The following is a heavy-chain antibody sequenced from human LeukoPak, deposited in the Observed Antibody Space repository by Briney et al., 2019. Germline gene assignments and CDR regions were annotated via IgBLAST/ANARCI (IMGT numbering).Heavy chain of an antibody. CDR3: ARATYSSSFFSHFQH. V-gene: IGHV4-34*01. Sequence: SETLSLTCAVYGGSFSGYYWSWIRQPPGKGLEWIGEINHSGSTNYNPSLKSRVTISVDTSKNQFSLKLSSVTAADTAVYYCARATYSSSFFSHFQHWGQGTLVTVSS. CDR1: GGSFSGYY. J-gene: IGHJ1*01. D-gene: IGHD6-13*01. CDR2: INHSGST.